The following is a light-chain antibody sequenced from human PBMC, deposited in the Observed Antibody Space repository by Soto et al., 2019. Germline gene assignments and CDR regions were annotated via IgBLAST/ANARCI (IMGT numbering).Light chain of an antibody. CDR1: QSVSSTY. V-gene: IGKV3-20*01. CDR3: KQYGRSPPFT. Sequence: EIVLTQSPGTLSLSPGERATLSCRASQSVSSTYIAWYQQNPGRAPRLLIYGASSRATGIPDRFSGSGSGTDFTLTISRLEPEDFAVYFCKQYGRSPPFTFGKGTKVEIK. J-gene: IGKJ2*01. CDR2: GAS.